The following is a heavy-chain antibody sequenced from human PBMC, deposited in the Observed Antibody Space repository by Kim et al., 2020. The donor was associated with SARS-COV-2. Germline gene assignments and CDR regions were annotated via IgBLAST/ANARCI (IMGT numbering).Heavy chain of an antibody. J-gene: IGHJ3*02. CDR3: ARVRLHYYDSSGYSPGAFDI. Sequence: ASVKVSFKASGYTFTSYGISWVRQAPGQGLEWMGWISAYNGNTNYAQKLQGRVTMTTDTSTSTAYMELRSLRSDDTAVYYCARVRLHYYDSSGYSPGAFDIWGQGTMVTVSS. V-gene: IGHV1-18*01. CDR2: ISAYNGNT. CDR1: GYTFTSYG. D-gene: IGHD3-22*01.